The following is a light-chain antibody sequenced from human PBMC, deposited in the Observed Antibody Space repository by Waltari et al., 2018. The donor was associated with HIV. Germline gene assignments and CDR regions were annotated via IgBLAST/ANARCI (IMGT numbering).Light chain of an antibody. V-gene: IGLV2-23*02. CDR1: SSDVGSFNH. Sequence: QSALTQPASVSGSPGQSVTISCTGTSSDVGSFNHVSWYQHHPGKAPKLIIFDVTQRSRVVYHRSSGSYSGTTASPTTSGLQADDDAYYHCGSYVGSRTLLFGGGTKVTVL. CDR3: GSYVGSRTLL. J-gene: IGLJ3*02. CDR2: DVT.